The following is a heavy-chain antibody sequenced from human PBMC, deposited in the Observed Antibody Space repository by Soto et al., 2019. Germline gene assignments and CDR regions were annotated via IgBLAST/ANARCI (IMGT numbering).Heavy chain of an antibody. CDR2: INHSGST. Sequence: QVQLQQWGAGLLKPSETLSLTCAVYGGSFSGYYWSWIRQPPGKGLEWIGEINHSGSTNYNPFRKSRVTISVDTSKNQFPLKLSSVTAADPAVYYCARSTGWLRYFDYWGQGTLVTVSS. J-gene: IGHJ4*02. CDR1: GGSFSGYY. D-gene: IGHD5-12*01. CDR3: ARSTGWLRYFDY. V-gene: IGHV4-34*01.